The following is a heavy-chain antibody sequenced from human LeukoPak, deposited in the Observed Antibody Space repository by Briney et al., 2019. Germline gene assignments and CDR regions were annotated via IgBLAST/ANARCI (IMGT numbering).Heavy chain of an antibody. V-gene: IGHV3-30*18. CDR2: ISYDGSNK. CDR1: GFTFSSYG. J-gene: IGHJ4*02. Sequence: GRSLRLSCAASGFTFSSYGMHWVRQAPGKGLEWVSVISYDGSNKYYADSVKGRFTISRDNSKNTLYLQMNSLRAEDTAMYYCAKDYTSQVVVAADWGQGTLVTVSS. D-gene: IGHD2-15*01. CDR3: AKDYTSQVVVAAD.